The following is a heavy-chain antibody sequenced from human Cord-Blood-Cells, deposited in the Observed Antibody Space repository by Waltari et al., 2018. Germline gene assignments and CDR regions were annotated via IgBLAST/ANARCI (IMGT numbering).Heavy chain of an antibody. Sequence: QVQLQQWGAGLLKPSETLSLTCAVYGGSFSGYYWSGIRQPPGKGLEWIGEINHSGSTNYNPALKSRVTISVDTSKNQFSLKLCSVTAADTAVYYCAQELGKKAFDIWGQGTMVTVSS. CDR1: GGSFSGYY. D-gene: IGHD7-27*01. CDR2: INHSGST. V-gene: IGHV4-34*01. J-gene: IGHJ3*02. CDR3: AQELGKKAFDI.